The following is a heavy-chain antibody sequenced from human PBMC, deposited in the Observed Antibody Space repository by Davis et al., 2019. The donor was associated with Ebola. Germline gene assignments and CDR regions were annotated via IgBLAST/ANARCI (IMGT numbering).Heavy chain of an antibody. CDR3: ARGDRVGWYYYYYMDV. J-gene: IGHJ6*03. Sequence: MPSETLSLTCTVSGGSINNYYWSWIRQPPGKGLEWIGYIYYSGSTNYNPSLKSRVTISVDTSKNQFSLKLSSVTAADTAVYYCARGDRVGWYYYYYMDVWGKGTTVTVSS. CDR1: GGSINNYY. CDR2: IYYSGST. D-gene: IGHD5-12*01. V-gene: IGHV4-59*01.